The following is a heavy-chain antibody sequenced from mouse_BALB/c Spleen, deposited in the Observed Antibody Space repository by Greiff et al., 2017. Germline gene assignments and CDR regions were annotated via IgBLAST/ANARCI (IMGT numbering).Heavy chain of an antibody. CDR2: ISSGGST. D-gene: IGHD4-1*01. Sequence: EVQVVESGGGLVKPGGSLKLSCAASGFTFSSYAMSWVRQTPEKRLEWVASISSGGSTYYPDSVKGRFTISRDNARNILYLQMSRLRSEDTAMYYCAREDWGYYLDYWGQGTTLTVSS. V-gene: IGHV5-6-5*01. CDR3: AREDWGYYLDY. CDR1: GFTFSSYA. J-gene: IGHJ2*01.